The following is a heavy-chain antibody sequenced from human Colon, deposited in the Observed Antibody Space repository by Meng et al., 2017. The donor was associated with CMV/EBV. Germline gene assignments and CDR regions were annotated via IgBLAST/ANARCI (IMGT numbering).Heavy chain of an antibody. Sequence: GGSLRLSCAASGFTFSRYWMAWVRQAPRKGLEWVANINQDGSEEHYVDPVEGRFTISRDNARKSLYLQIKNLRADDTAVYYCARGTLGWLEGSFDPWGQGTLVTVSS. V-gene: IGHV3-7*01. CDR3: ARGTLGWLEGSFDP. J-gene: IGHJ5*02. CDR1: GFTFSRYW. D-gene: IGHD3-3*01. CDR2: INQDGSEE.